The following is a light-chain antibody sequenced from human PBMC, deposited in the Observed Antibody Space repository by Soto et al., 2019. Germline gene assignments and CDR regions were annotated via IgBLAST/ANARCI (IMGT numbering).Light chain of an antibody. CDR3: KQYNSYST. CDR2: DAS. CDR1: QSISSW. Sequence: DIQMTQSPSTLSASVGDRVTITCRASQSISSWLAWYQQKPGKAPKLLIYDASSLESGVPSRFSGSGSGTEFTLTISSLQPDDFATYYCKQYNSYSTFGKGTKVKIK. V-gene: IGKV1-5*01. J-gene: IGKJ1*01.